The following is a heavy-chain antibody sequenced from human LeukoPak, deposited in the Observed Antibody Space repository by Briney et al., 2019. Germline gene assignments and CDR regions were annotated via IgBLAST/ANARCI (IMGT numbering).Heavy chain of an antibody. V-gene: IGHV3-23*01. D-gene: IGHD3-10*01. CDR2: INRGGGGT. CDR1: GFTFTTFT. CDR3: AKGTERYREVSSFDS. Sequence: PGGSLRLSCAASGFTFTTFTMNWVRQAPGKGLEWVSAINRGGGGTYYADFVKGRFTISRDNSENTLYLQMNSLRAGDTATYYCAKGTERYREVSSFDSWGQGTQVTVSS. J-gene: IGHJ4*02.